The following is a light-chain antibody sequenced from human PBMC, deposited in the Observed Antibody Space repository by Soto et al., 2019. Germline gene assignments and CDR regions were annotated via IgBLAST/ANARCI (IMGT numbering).Light chain of an antibody. J-gene: IGKJ1*01. CDR3: QRRWT. Sequence: DIQMTQSPSTLSASVGDRVTITCRASQSISSWLAWYQQKPGKAPKLLIYDASSLESGVPSRFSGSGSGTEFTLTISSLQPDDFATYHGQRRWTFGQGTKVEIK. CDR1: QSISSW. V-gene: IGKV1-5*01. CDR2: DAS.